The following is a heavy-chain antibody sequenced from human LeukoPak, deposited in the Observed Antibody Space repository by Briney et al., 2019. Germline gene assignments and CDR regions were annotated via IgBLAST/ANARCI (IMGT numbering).Heavy chain of an antibody. Sequence: GGSLRLSRAASGFTFITYAMSWVRQAPGKGLEWVSGISGSGTGGRTYYADSVKGRFTISRDNAKNSLYLQMNSLRAEDTALYYCAKAFWAVAGTHFDYWGQGTLVTVSS. CDR2: ISGSGTGGRT. CDR3: AKAFWAVAGTHFDY. CDR1: GFTFITYA. J-gene: IGHJ4*02. V-gene: IGHV3-23*01. D-gene: IGHD6-19*01.